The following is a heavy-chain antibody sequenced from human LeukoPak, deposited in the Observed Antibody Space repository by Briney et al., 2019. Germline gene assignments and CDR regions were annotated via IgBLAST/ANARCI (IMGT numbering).Heavy chain of an antibody. CDR3: ARNYDSSGFSPFGY. V-gene: IGHV3-30-3*01. CDR2: ISYDGSNK. Sequence: GGSLRLSCAASGFTFNSYAFHWVRQAPGKGLEWVAVISYDGSNKYYADSVKGRITISRDDSKNTLYLQMNSLGAEDTAVYYCARNYDSSGFSPFGYWGQGTLVTVSS. J-gene: IGHJ4*02. CDR1: GFTFNSYA. D-gene: IGHD3-22*01.